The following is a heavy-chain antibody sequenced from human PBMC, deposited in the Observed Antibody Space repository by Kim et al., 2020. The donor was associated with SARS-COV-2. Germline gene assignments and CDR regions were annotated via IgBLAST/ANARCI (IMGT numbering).Heavy chain of an antibody. CDR3: AGGDYFDSSGDN. D-gene: IGHD3-22*01. CDR2: IYTSGSS. CDR1: GGSISSYIYY. J-gene: IGHJ4*02. V-gene: IGHV4-61*02. Sequence: SETLSLTCTVSGGSISSYIYYWIWLRPPEGQEWVWIVRIYTSGSSTYNPSLKSRVTISADTPKNQFSLKLSSVTAADTAVYYCAGGDYFDSSGDNWGQGTLVTVS.